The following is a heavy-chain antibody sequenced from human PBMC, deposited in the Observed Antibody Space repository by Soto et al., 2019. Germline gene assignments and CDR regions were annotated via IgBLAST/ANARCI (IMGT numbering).Heavy chain of an antibody. V-gene: IGHV4-61*08. CDR1: GGSVSSCGYY. J-gene: IGHJ5*02. D-gene: IGHD2-15*01. Sequence: SETLSLTCTVSGGSVSSCGYYWSWIRQLPGKGLEWIGYINNVYYSGGNNYNPSLTSRVSMSVDTSKNQFSLKLSYVTPADTAVYSCARAYCTGGSCYSICFDPWGQGTLVTVSS. CDR2: INNVYYSGGN. CDR3: ARAYCTGGSCYSICFDP.